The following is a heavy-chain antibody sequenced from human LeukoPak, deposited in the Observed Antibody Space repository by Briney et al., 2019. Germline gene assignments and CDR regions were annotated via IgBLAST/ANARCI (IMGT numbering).Heavy chain of an antibody. D-gene: IGHD1-26*01. CDR2: INWNGGRT. J-gene: IGHJ5*02. V-gene: IGHV3-20*04. Sequence: GGSLRLSCAASGFTFDDYGMSWVRQAPGKGLEWVSGINWNGGRTGYADSVKGRFTISRDNAKNSLYLQMNSLRAEDTSLYYCARGLYSGNYRWGQGTLVTVSS. CDR3: ARGLYSGNYR. CDR1: GFTFDDYG.